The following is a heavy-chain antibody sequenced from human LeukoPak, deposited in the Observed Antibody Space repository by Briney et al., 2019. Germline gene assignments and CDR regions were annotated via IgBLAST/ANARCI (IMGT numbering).Heavy chain of an antibody. J-gene: IGHJ4*02. D-gene: IGHD3-10*01. CDR3: ARDLGSGSYPPPEYYFDY. CDR1: GYTFTGYY. V-gene: IGHV1-2*02. Sequence: RASVKVSCKASGYTFTGYYIHWVRQAPGQGLEWMGWINPNSGGTNYAQKFQGRVTMTRDTSISTAYMELSRLRSDDTAVYYCARDLGSGSYPPPEYYFDYWGQGTLVTVSS. CDR2: INPNSGGT.